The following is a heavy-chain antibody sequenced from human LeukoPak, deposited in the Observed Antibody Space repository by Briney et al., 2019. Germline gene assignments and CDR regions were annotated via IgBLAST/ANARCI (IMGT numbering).Heavy chain of an antibody. CDR3: ARAGLRYFDWSQYYFDY. CDR1: GGTFSSYA. V-gene: IGHV1-69*13. Sequence: ASVKVSCKASGGTFSSYAISWVRQAPGQGLEWMGGIIPIFGTANYAQKFQGRVTITADESTSTAYMELSSLRSEDTAVYYCARAGLRYFDWSQYYFDYWGQGTLVTVSS. D-gene: IGHD3-9*01. CDR2: IIPIFGTA. J-gene: IGHJ4*02.